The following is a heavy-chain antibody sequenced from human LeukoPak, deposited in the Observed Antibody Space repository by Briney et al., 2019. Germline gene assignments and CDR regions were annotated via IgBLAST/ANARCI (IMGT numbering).Heavy chain of an antibody. CDR2: INPNSGGT. V-gene: IGHV1-2*02. Sequence: ASVKVSCKASGYTFTGYYMHWVRQAPGQGLEWMGWINPNSGGTNYAQKFQGRVTMTRDTSISTAYMELSRLRSDDTAVYYCARDMIYSSSWYYYYMDVWGKGTTVTVSS. CDR1: GYTFTGYY. J-gene: IGHJ6*03. CDR3: ARDMIYSSSWYYYYMDV. D-gene: IGHD6-13*01.